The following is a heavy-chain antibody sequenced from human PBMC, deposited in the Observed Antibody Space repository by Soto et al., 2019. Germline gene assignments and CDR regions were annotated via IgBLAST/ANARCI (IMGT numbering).Heavy chain of an antibody. J-gene: IGHJ6*02. CDR1: GGTFSSYA. Sequence: SVKVSCKASGGTFSSYAISWVRQAPGQGLEWMGGIIPIFGTANYAQKFQGRVTITADESTSTAYMELSSLRSEDTAVYYCARGATKPLYYYGMDVWGQGTTVTVYS. V-gene: IGHV1-69*13. CDR3: ARGATKPLYYYGMDV. D-gene: IGHD1-26*01. CDR2: IIPIFGTA.